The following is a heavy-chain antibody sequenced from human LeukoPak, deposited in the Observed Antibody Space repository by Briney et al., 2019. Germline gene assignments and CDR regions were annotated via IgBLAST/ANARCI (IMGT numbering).Heavy chain of an antibody. CDR1: GFAFSGFA. Sequence: GGSLRLSCSASGFAFSGFAMGWVRQAPGKGLEWVSSISGSGGKAYYADSVEGRFTVSRDNSKNTLYLQMNSLRAADTALYYCARGRGGDYVPSRFDYWGQGTLVTVSS. V-gene: IGHV3-23*01. CDR3: ARGRGGDYVPSRFDY. CDR2: ISGSGGKA. D-gene: IGHD4-17*01. J-gene: IGHJ4*02.